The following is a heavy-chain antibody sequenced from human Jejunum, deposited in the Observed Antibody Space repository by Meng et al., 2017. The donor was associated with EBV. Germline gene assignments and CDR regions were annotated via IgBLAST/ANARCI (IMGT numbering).Heavy chain of an antibody. D-gene: IGHD3-22*01. CDR3: SRDFSSYDSSGYSFDY. CDR2: INGNSGAT. J-gene: IGHJ4*02. CDR1: GYRNSVYS. Sequence: QLQMMHAGAGGQTPWASVKVSCTSTGYRNSVYSIHGVRQAPAQGLEWMGRINGNSGATNYAQKFQGRVTMTRDTSISTAYMELSRLTSDYTAVYYCSRDFSSYDSSGYSFDYWGQGTLVTVSS. V-gene: IGHV1-2*06.